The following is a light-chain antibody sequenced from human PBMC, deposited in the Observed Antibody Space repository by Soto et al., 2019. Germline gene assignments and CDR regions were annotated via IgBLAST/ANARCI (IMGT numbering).Light chain of an antibody. CDR3: QEYDKLGVT. V-gene: IGKV1-33*01. CDR2: DAS. J-gene: IGKJ3*01. Sequence: DIPLTQSPSSLSASVGDRVTITCQASQDISNYLNWYQQKPGKAPKLLIYDASNVQTGVPSRFSGSRSGTDFTLTISSLQPEDIAIYHCQEYDKLGVTCGPGTKVD. CDR1: QDISNY.